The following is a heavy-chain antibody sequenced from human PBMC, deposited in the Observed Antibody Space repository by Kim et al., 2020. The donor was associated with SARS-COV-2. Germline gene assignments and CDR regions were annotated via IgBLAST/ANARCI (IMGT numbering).Heavy chain of an antibody. CDR2: IAGSGGT. CDR3: AKDSEAAEDYNYYGMDV. CDR1: GFTFSSYA. V-gene: IGHV3-23*01. D-gene: IGHD6-13*01. Sequence: GGSLRLSCAASGFTFSSYAMTWVRQAPGKGLEWVSAIAGSGGTYYADSVKGRFTISRDRSKDTLYLQMNSLRAEDTAVYYCAKDSEAAEDYNYYGMDVWG. J-gene: IGHJ6*01.